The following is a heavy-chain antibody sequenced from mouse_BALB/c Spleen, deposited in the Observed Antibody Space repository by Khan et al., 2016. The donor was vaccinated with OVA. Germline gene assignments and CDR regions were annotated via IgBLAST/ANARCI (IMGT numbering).Heavy chain of an antibody. CDR2: IDPYYGGI. J-gene: IGHJ1*01. CDR1: GYSFTGYN. V-gene: IGHV1-39*01. Sequence: EVQLQQSGPELEKPGASVKISYKASGYSFTGYNMNWVKQSNGKSLEWIGNIDPYYGGISYNQKFKGKATLTVDKSSSTAYMQLKSLTSEDSAVYYCARSTWYFDVWGAGTTVTVSS. CDR3: ARSTWYFDV.